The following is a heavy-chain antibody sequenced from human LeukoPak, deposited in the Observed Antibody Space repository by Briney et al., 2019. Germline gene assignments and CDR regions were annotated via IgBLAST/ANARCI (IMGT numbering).Heavy chain of an antibody. CDR2: IKQGGSEK. D-gene: IGHD3-10*01. V-gene: IGHV3-7*01. CDR3: ARENGAAGYYYYYMDV. CDR1: GFTFSSYW. Sequence: GGSLRLSCAASGFTFSSYWMSWVRQAPGKGLEWVANIKQGGSEKYYVDSVKGRFTISRDNAKSSLYLQMNSLRAEDTAVYYCARENGAAGYYYYYMDVWGKGTTVTVSS. J-gene: IGHJ6*03.